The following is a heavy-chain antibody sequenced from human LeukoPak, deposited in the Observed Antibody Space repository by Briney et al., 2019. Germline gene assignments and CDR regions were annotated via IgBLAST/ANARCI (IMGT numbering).Heavy chain of an antibody. CDR1: GGSISNSNW. D-gene: IGHD3-9*01. J-gene: IGHJ4*02. Sequence: PSGTLSLTCAVSGGSISNSNWWGRVRQPPGEGLGGNGEIYHSGSTHYNPSLKRRVTISVDKSKNPFSLKVSSVTAGDTAVYYCAREKILTGYSRTYYFDYWGQGTLVTVSS. CDR2: IYHSGST. V-gene: IGHV4-4*02. CDR3: AREKILTGYSRTYYFDY.